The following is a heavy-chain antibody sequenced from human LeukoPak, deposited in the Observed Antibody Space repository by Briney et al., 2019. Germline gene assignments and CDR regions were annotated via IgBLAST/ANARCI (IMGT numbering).Heavy chain of an antibody. V-gene: IGHV4-59*01. CDR3: AREGSSWNPPDN. Sequence: SETLSLTCTVSGGSISSYYWSWTRQPPGKGLEWIGYIYYSGSTNYNPSLKSRVTISVDTSKNQFSLKLSSVTAADTAVYYCAREGSSWNPPDNWGQGTLVTVSS. CDR2: IYYSGST. D-gene: IGHD6-13*01. J-gene: IGHJ4*02. CDR1: GGSISSYY.